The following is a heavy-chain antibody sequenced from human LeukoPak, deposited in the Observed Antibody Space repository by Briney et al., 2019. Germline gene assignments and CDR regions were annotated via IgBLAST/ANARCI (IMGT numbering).Heavy chain of an antibody. CDR1: GGSISTDY. CDR2: IYNSGSP. V-gene: IGHV4-59*12. J-gene: IGHJ4*02. D-gene: IGHD6-13*01. CDR3: ARGVAAAASDY. Sequence: SETLSLTCSVSGGSISTDYWSWIRQTPGKGLEEIGYIYNSGSPNYNPSLEGRVTMSIDTSKNHFSLKLSSVTAADTAVYYCARGVAAAASDYWGQGTLVTVSS.